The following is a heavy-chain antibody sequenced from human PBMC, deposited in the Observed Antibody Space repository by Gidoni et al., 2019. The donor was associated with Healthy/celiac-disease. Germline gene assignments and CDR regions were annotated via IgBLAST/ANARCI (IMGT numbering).Heavy chain of an antibody. Sequence: EVQLVESGGGLVQPGGSLRLSCAASGFTFSDHYMDWVRQAPGKGLEWVGRTRNKANSYTTEYAASVKGRFTISRDDSKNSLYLQMNSLKTEDTAVYYCARGLSSTRGGYWGQGTLVTVSS. CDR1: GFTFSDHY. CDR3: ARGLSSTRGGY. J-gene: IGHJ4*02. V-gene: IGHV3-72*01. CDR2: TRNKANSYTT. D-gene: IGHD2-2*01.